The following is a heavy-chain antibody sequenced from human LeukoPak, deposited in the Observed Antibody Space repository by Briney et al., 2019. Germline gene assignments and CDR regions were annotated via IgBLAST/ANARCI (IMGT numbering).Heavy chain of an antibody. Sequence: PSETLSLTCTVSGGSISSYYWSWIRQPAGKGLEWIGRIYTSGSTNYNPSLKSRVTMSVDTSKNQFSLKLSSVTAADTAVYYCARHVRSGWLSDTNWFDPWAREPWSPSPQ. V-gene: IGHV4-4*07. CDR2: IYTSGST. CDR1: GGSISSYY. CDR3: ARHVRSGWLSDTNWFDP. J-gene: IGHJ5*02. D-gene: IGHD3-22*01.